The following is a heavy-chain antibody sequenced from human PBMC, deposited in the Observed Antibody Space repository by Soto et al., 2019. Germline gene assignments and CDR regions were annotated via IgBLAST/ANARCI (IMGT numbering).Heavy chain of an antibody. D-gene: IGHD3-3*01. CDR2: IIPIFGTA. CDR3: ARGSDARGNPWGCLEWLPLDY. Sequence: QVQLVQSGAEVKKPGSSVKVSCKASGGTFSSYAISWVRQAPGQGLEWMGGIIPIFGTANYAQKFQGRVTSTADESTSTAYMELSSLRSEDTAVYYCARGSDARGNPWGCLEWLPLDYWVQGTLVTVSS. J-gene: IGHJ4*02. V-gene: IGHV1-69*01. CDR1: GGTFSSYA.